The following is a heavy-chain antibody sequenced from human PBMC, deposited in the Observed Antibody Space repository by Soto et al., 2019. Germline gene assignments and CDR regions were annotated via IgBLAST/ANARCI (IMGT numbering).Heavy chain of an antibody. CDR3: ARGPFLQLWFTHTTDFDY. D-gene: IGHD5-18*01. CDR1: GGSFSGYY. CDR2: INHSGST. J-gene: IGHJ4*01. V-gene: IGHV4-34*01. Sequence: SETLSLTCAVYGGSFSGYYWSWIRQPPGKGLEWIGEINHSGSTNYNPSLKSRVTISVDTSKNQFSLKLSSVTAADTAVYYCARGPFLQLWFTHTTDFDYRARRTPVTVSS.